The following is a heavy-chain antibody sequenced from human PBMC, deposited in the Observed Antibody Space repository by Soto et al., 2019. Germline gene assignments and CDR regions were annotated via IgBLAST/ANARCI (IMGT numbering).Heavy chain of an antibody. D-gene: IGHD2-2*01. Sequence: SETLSLTCTVSGGSISSSSYYWGWIRQPPGKGLEWIGSIYYSGSTYYNPSLKSRVTISVDTSKNQFSLKLSSVTAADTAVYYCARHAPRGGCISTSCYVGGMDVWGQGTTVTVS. CDR1: GGSISSSSYY. J-gene: IGHJ6*02. V-gene: IGHV4-39*01. CDR2: IYYSGST. CDR3: ARHAPRGGCISTSCYVGGMDV.